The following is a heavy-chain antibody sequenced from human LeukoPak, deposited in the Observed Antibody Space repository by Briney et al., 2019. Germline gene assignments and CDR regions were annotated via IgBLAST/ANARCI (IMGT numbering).Heavy chain of an antibody. CDR1: GFTFSSYW. J-gene: IGHJ4*02. V-gene: IGHV3-7*01. D-gene: IGHD1-1*01. CDR3: ARNLLDWNDVAPISAN. Sequence: GGSLRLSCAASGFTFSSYWRSWVRQAPGKGLEWVANIKQDGSEKYYVDSVNGGFTIPRDNAKTSLYLQMNSLTAEHTAAYFCARNLLDWNDVAPISANWGPGTLVT. CDR2: IKQDGSEK.